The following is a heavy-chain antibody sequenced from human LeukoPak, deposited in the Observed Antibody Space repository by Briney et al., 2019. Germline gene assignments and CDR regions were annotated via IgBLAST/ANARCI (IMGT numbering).Heavy chain of an antibody. J-gene: IGHJ4*02. CDR3: ARSGNYYDSSGYYPRRGFDY. Sequence: SVKVSCKASGGTFSSYAISWVRQAPGQGLEWMGGIIPIFGTANYAQKFQGRVTITADESTSTAYVELSSLRSEDTAVYYCARSGNYYDSSGYYPRRGFDYWGQGTLVTVSS. V-gene: IGHV1-69*13. CDR2: IIPIFGTA. CDR1: GGTFSSYA. D-gene: IGHD3-22*01.